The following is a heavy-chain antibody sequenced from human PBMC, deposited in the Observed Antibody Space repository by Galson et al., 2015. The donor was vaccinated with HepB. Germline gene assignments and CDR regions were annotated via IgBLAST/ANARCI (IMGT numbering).Heavy chain of an antibody. CDR1: GSSFTSYW. CDR3: ARLTLDSSSFVFFYYYYYMDV. CDR2: IDPSDSYT. J-gene: IGHJ6*03. Sequence: QSGAEVKKPGESLRISCKGSGSSFTSYWISWVRQMPGKGLEWMGRIDPSDSYTNYSPSFQGRVTISADKSISTAYLQWSSLKASDTAMYYCARLTLDSSSFVFFYYYYYMDVWGKGTTVTVSS. V-gene: IGHV5-10-1*01. D-gene: IGHD6-6*01.